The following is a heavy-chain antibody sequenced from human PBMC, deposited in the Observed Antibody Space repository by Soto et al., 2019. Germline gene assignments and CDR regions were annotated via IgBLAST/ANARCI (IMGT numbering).Heavy chain of an antibody. Sequence: ASVKVSCKVSGYTFTDLSVHWVRQAPGKGLEWMGGFDPEEDETIYAQKFKGRVAMTEDTSTDTAYMELSSLRSEDTAMYYCATGGDFGKWGHTSPFSYGMDVWGQGTAVTVS. J-gene: IGHJ6*02. CDR2: FDPEEDET. V-gene: IGHV1-24*01. CDR3: ATGGDFGKWGHTSPFSYGMDV. D-gene: IGHD3-10*01. CDR1: GYTFTDLS.